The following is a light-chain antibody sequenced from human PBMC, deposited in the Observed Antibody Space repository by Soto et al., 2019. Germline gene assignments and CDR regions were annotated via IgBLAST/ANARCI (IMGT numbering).Light chain of an antibody. V-gene: IGKV1-5*01. Sequence: DIQMTQSPSTLSSAVVDRVTITCRASQSISSWLAWYQQKPGKAPKLLIYDASSLESGVPSRFPGSGSGTEFTLTISRLQPDDFATYYCQQYNSYWKFGQGTKVEIK. CDR2: DAS. CDR1: QSISSW. CDR3: QQYNSYWK. J-gene: IGKJ1*01.